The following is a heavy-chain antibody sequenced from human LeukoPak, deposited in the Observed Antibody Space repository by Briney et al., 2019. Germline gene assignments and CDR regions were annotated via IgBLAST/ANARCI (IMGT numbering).Heavy chain of an antibody. V-gene: IGHV4-39*01. CDR2: IYYSGST. J-gene: IGHJ4*02. D-gene: IGHD3-22*01. CDR3: QVLDSSGYYYVPPPNRVD. CDR1: GGSISSSSYY. Sequence: PSETLSLTCTVSGGSISSSSYYWGWIRQPPGKGLEWIGSIYYSGSTYYNPSLKSRVTISVDTSKNQFSLKLSSVTAADTAVYYCQVLDSSGYYYVPPPNRVDWGQGTLVTVSS.